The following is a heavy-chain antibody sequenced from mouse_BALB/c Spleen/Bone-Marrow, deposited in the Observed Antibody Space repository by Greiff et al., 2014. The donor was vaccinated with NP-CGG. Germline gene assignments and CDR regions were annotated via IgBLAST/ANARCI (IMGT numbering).Heavy chain of an antibody. CDR1: GYAFTNYL. Sequence: VQLQQSGAELVRPGTSVKVSCKASGYAFTNYLIEWVKQRPGQGLEWIGVINPGGGGTNYNEKFKGKATLTADKSSSTAYMQLSSLTSDDSAVYFCARGDYRSYYFDYWGQGTTLTVSS. CDR3: ARGDYRSYYFDY. D-gene: IGHD2-14*01. V-gene: IGHV1-54*01. J-gene: IGHJ2*01. CDR2: INPGGGGT.